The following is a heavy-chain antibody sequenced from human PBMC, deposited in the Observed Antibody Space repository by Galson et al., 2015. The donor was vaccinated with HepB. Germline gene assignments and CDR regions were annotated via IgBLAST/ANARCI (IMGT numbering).Heavy chain of an antibody. Sequence: SETLSLTCAVYGGSFSGYYWSWIRQPPGKGLEWIGEINHSGSTNYNPSLKSRVTISVDTSKNQFSLKLSSVTAADTAVYYCARAVVVPAAIIPPYVTMVRGGRGGYFDYWGQGTLVTVSS. V-gene: IGHV4-34*01. CDR2: INHSGST. CDR1: GGSFSGYY. D-gene: IGHD2-2*01. J-gene: IGHJ4*02. CDR3: ARAVVVPAAIIPPYVTMVRGGRGGYFDY.